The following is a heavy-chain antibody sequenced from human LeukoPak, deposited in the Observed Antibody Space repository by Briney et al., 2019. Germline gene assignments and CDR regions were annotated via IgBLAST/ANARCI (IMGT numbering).Heavy chain of an antibody. D-gene: IGHD3-10*01. V-gene: IGHV3-21*01. CDR1: GFTFSRYS. CDR3: ARKLWFGEPCCYFDY. Sequence: GGSLRLSCAASGFTFSRYSMNWVRQAPGKGLEWVSSISISSNYIYYTDSVKGRFTISRDNAKNSLHLQMNSLRAEDTAVYYCARKLWFGEPCCYFDYWGQGTLVTVSS. J-gene: IGHJ4*02. CDR2: ISISSNYI.